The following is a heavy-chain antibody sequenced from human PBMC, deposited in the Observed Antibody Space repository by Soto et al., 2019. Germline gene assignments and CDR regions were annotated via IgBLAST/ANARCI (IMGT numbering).Heavy chain of an antibody. Sequence: EVQLVESGGGLVLPGGSLRLSCEASGFTFSNSWMTWVRQAPGRGLEWVANVNLDGSRKYYVDSVKGRFTISRDNAKNSLYLQMDSLRAEDTAIYYCARGGSSMGDWGQGTLVTVSS. CDR3: ARGGSSMGD. J-gene: IGHJ4*02. D-gene: IGHD3-10*01. CDR1: GFTFSNSW. CDR2: VNLDGSRK. V-gene: IGHV3-7*05.